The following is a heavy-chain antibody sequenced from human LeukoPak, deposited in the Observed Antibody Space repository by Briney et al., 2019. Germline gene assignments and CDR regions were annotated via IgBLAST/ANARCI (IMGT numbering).Heavy chain of an antibody. V-gene: IGHV3-11*04. CDR2: ISSSGSNI. Sequence: SGGSLRLSCAASGFTFSDYYMSWIRQAPGKGLEWVSYISSSGSNIYYADSVKGRFTISRDNAKNSLYLQMNSLRAEDTAVYYCASNPRYYDFWSGWSAFDIWGQGTMVTVSS. CDR1: GFTFSDYY. CDR3: ASNPRYYDFWSGWSAFDI. D-gene: IGHD3-3*01. J-gene: IGHJ3*02.